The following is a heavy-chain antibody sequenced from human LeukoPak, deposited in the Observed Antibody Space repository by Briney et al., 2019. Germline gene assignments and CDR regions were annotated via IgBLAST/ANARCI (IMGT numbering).Heavy chain of an antibody. D-gene: IGHD3/OR15-3a*01. CDR1: GFTFSNFW. V-gene: IGHV3-7*04. Sequence: GGSLRLSCAASGFTFSNFWMTWVRQAPGKGLEWVANIKQDGSENYYVDSVKGRFTISRDDAKNSLYLQMNSLRAEDTAVYYCVRGKGWTDYWGQGTLVTVSS. J-gene: IGHJ4*02. CDR3: VRGKGWTDY. CDR2: IKQDGSEN.